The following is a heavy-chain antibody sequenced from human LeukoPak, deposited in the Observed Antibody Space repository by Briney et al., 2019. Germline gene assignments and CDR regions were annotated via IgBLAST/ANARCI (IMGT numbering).Heavy chain of an antibody. V-gene: IGHV4-59*01. Sequence: SSETLSLTCTVSGGSISSYYWSWIRQPPGKGLEWIGYIYYSGSTNYNPSLKSRVTISVDTSKNQFSLKLSSVTAADTAVYYCASSSWLEYFQHWGQGTLVTVSS. D-gene: IGHD6-13*01. CDR1: GGSISSYY. CDR3: ASSSWLEYFQH. CDR2: IYYSGST. J-gene: IGHJ1*01.